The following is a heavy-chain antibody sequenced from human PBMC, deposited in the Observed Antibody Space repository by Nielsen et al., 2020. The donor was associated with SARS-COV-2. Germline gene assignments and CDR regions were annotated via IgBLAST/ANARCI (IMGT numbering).Heavy chain of an antibody. CDR2: INHSGST. V-gene: IGHV4-34*01. Sequence: WIRQPPGKGLEWIGEINHSGSTNYNPSLKSRVTISVDTSKNQFSLKLSSVTAADTAVYYCARGLRHYYDSKGPYYFDYWGQGTLVTVSS. J-gene: IGHJ4*02. D-gene: IGHD3-22*01. CDR3: ARGLRHYYDSKGPYYFDY.